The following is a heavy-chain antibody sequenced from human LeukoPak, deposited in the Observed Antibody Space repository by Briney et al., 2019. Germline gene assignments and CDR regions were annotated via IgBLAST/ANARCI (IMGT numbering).Heavy chain of an antibody. Sequence: PGGSLRLSCAASGFTFSSYGMHWVRQAPGKGLEWVAVIWYDGSNKYYADSVKGRFTISRDNSKNTLYLQMNSLRAEDTAVYYCARDSRGYSYVFDYWGQGTLVTVSS. J-gene: IGHJ4*02. CDR1: GFTFSSYG. CDR2: IWYDGSNK. D-gene: IGHD5-18*01. CDR3: ARDSRGYSYVFDY. V-gene: IGHV3-33*01.